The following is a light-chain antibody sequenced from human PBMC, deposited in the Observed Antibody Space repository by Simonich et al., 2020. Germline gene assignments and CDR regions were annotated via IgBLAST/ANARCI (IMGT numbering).Light chain of an antibody. CDR1: TGAVTSGHY. CDR2: DTS. V-gene: IGLV7-46*01. CDR3: LLYYGGAVV. J-gene: IGLJ2*01. Sequence: QAVVTQEPSLTVSPGGTVTLTCGSSTGAVTSGHYSYWFQQKPGQAPRPLIYDTSYKHSWTPARFSGSLLGGKAALTLSGAQPEDEAEYYCLLYYGGAVVFGGGTKLTVL.